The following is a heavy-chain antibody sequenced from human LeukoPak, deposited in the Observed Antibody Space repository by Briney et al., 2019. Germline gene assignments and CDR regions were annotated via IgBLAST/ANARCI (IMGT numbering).Heavy chain of an antibody. D-gene: IGHD6-19*01. J-gene: IGHJ5*02. CDR3: AREPAVAGTNWFDP. V-gene: IGHV3-23*01. Sequence: GGSLRLSCAASGFTFSIYAMSWVRQAPGKGLEWVSAISGSGGTAYYADSVKGRFTISRDNSKNTLYLQMNSLRAEDTAVYYCAREPAVAGTNWFDPWGQGTLVTVSS. CDR2: ISGSGGTA. CDR1: GFTFSIYA.